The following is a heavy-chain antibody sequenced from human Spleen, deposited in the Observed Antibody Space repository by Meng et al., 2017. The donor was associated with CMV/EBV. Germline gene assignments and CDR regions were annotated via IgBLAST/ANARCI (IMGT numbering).Heavy chain of an antibody. Sequence: GESLKISCAASGFTVSSNYMNWVRQAPGKGLEWVSSISSGRSYIYYADSVKGRFTISRDNAKNSLYLQMNSLRAEDTAVYYCARGIFRRLVEWPKGSHFDSWGQGILVTVSS. J-gene: IGHJ4*02. D-gene: IGHD3-3*01. CDR1: GFTVSSNY. CDR2: ISSGRSYI. V-gene: IGHV3-21*01. CDR3: ARGIFRRLVEWPKGSHFDS.